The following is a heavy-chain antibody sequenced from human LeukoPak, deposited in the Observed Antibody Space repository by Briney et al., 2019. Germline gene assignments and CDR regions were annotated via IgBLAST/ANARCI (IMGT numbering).Heavy chain of an antibody. J-gene: IGHJ3*02. V-gene: IGHV6-1*01. CDR2: TYYTSNWYH. D-gene: IGHD1-1*01. CDR3: AKSTGTTNAFDI. Sequence: SQTLSLTCAISGDSVSSNSAAWNWIRQSPSRGLEWLGRTYYTSNWYHDYAVSVKSRITINPDTSKNQFSLQLSSVTPEDTALYYYAKSTGTTNAFDIWGQGTMVTVSS. CDR1: GDSVSSNSAA.